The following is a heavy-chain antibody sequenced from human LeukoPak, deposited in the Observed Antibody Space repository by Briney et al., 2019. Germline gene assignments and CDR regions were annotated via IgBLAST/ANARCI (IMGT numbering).Heavy chain of an antibody. CDR2: IYHSGST. J-gene: IGHJ4*02. V-gene: IGHV4-38-2*01. Sequence: SETLSLTCAVYGWSFSGYYWGWIRQPPGKGLEWIGSIYHSGSTYYNPSLKSRVTISVDTSKNQFSLKLSSVTAADTAVYYCARHGLVEMALDYWGQGTLVTVSS. D-gene: IGHD5-24*01. CDR3: ARHGLVEMALDY. CDR1: GWSFSGYY.